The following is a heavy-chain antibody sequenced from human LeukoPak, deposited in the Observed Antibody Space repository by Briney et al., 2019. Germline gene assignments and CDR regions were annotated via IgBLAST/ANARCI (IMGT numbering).Heavy chain of an antibody. CDR1: GFTVSSNY. D-gene: IGHD3-16*02. CDR2: IYSGGST. Sequence: GGSLRLSCAASGFTVSSNYMSWVRQAPGKGLEWVSVIYSGGSTYYADSVKGRFTISRDNSKNTLYLQMNSLRAEDTAVYYCARGEYDYVWGSYRFYYFDYWGRGTLVTVSS. CDR3: ARGEYDYVWGSYRFYYFDY. J-gene: IGHJ4*02. V-gene: IGHV3-66*01.